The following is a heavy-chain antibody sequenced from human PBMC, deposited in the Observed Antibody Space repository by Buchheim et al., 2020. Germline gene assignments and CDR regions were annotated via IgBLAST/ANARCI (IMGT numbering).Heavy chain of an antibody. Sequence: QVQLVQSGAEVKKPGASVKVSCKASGYTFTGYYMHWVRQAPGQGLEWMGWINPNSGGTNYAQKFQGWVNMTRDTSISTAYMELSRLRSDDTAVYYCARDLGSGSYFRKRHYGMDVWGQGTT. D-gene: IGHD3-10*02. CDR2: INPNSGGT. CDR1: GYTFTGYY. J-gene: IGHJ6*02. V-gene: IGHV1-2*04. CDR3: ARDLGSGSYFRKRHYGMDV.